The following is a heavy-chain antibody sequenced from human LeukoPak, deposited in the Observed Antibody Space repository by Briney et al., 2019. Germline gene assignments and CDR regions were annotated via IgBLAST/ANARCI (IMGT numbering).Heavy chain of an antibody. CDR1: GYTFTDYY. CDR3: ARDSVRVDLRNYAFDI. J-gene: IGHJ3*02. Sequence: ASVKVSCKASGYTFTDYYTHWVRQAPGQGLEWMGWINPNNGGTKYAQKFQGRVTMTSDTSMSTAYMELSSLRSDDTAVYYCARDSVRVDLRNYAFDIWGQGTMVTVSS. V-gene: IGHV1-2*02. CDR2: INPNNGGT. D-gene: IGHD1-14*01.